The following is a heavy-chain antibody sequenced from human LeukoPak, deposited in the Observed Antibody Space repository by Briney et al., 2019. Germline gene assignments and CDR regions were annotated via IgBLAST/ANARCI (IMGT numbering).Heavy chain of an antibody. D-gene: IGHD2-21*01. V-gene: IGHV4-59*08. CDR3: ARHYCAGGNCYGLGVY. CDR1: GVSMTNYQ. J-gene: IGHJ4*01. CDR2: ISYTGST. Sequence: SSETLSLTCTVSGVSMTNYQWSWIRRPPGKGLEWIGYISYTGSTNYNPSLKSRLTISIDTSKSQFSLRLSSVTAADTAVYYCARHYCAGGNCYGLGVYWGQGNLVTVYS.